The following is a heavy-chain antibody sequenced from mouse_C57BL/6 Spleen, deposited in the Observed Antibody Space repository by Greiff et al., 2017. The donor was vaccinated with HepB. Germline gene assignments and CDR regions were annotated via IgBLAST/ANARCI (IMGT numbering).Heavy chain of an antibody. D-gene: IGHD1-1*01. CDR1: GYAFSSSW. Sequence: QVQLKESGPELVKPGASVKISCKASGYAFSSSWMNWVKQRPGKGLEWIGRIYPGDGDTNYNGKFKGKATLTADKSSSTAYMQLSSLTSEDSAVYFCARGVLRERAMDYWGQGTSVTVSS. V-gene: IGHV1-82*01. CDR2: IYPGDGDT. CDR3: ARGVLRERAMDY. J-gene: IGHJ4*01.